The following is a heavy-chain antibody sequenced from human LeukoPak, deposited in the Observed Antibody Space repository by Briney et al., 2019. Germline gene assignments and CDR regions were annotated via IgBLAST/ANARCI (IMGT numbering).Heavy chain of an antibody. CDR3: ARDGSGSYHDAFDI. D-gene: IGHD1-26*01. J-gene: IGHJ3*02. CDR1: GGTFSSYA. V-gene: IGHV1-69*01. Sequence: SVKVSCKASGGTFSSYAISWVRQAPGQGLEWMGGIIPIFGTANYAQKFQGRVTITADESTSTAYMELSSLRSEDTAVYYCARDGSGSYHDAFDIWGQGTMVTVSS. CDR2: IIPIFGTA.